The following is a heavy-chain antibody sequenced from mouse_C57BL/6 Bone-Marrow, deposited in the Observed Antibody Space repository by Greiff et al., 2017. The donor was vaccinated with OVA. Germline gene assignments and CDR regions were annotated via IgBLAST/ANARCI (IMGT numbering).Heavy chain of an antibody. CDR2: ISSGGSYT. CDR1: GFTFSSYG. D-gene: IGHD2-4*01. J-gene: IGHJ4*01. V-gene: IGHV5-6*01. Sequence: EVKLMESGGDLVKPGGSLKLSCAASGFTFSSYGMSWVRQTPDKRLEWVATISSGGSYTYYPDSVKGRVTIPRDNAKNTLYLQMSSLKSEDTAMYYCARHDYGSGYAMDYWGQGTSVTVSS. CDR3: ARHDYGSGYAMDY.